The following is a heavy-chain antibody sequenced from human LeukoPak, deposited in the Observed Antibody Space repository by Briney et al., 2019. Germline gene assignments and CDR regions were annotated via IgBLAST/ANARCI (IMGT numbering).Heavy chain of an antibody. CDR1: GFTFSSYA. J-gene: IGHJ4*02. CDR2: ISYDGSNK. CDR3: ARVTIFGD. Sequence: GGSLRLSCAASGFTFSSYAMHWVRQAPGKGLEWVAVISYDGSNKYADSVKGRFTISRDNSKNTLYLQMNRLRAEDTAVYYCARVTIFGDWGQGTLVTVSS. V-gene: IGHV3-30*04. D-gene: IGHD3-3*01.